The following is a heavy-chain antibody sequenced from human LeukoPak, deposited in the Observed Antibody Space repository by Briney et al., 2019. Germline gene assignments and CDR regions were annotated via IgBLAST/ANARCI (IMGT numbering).Heavy chain of an antibody. Sequence: ETSETLSLTCTVSGGSISSSSYYWGWIRQPPGKGLEWIGSIYYSGSTYYNPSLKSRVTISVDTSKNQFSLKLSSVTAADTAVYYCARQMTTVTKIDYWGQGTLVTVSS. CDR3: ARQMTTVTKIDY. CDR1: GGSISSSSYY. CDR2: IYYSGST. V-gene: IGHV4-39*01. D-gene: IGHD4-17*01. J-gene: IGHJ4*02.